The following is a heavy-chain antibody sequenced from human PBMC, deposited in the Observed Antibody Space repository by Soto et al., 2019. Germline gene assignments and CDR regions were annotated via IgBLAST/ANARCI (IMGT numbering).Heavy chain of an antibody. D-gene: IGHD2-2*01. CDR1: GGTFSSYA. CDR2: IIPIFGTA. CDR3: ARDGRYCSSTSCYYYYGMDV. V-gene: IGHV1-69*06. Sequence: QVQLVQSGAEVKKPGSSVKVSCKASGGTFSSYAISWVRQAPGQGLEWMGGIIPIFGTANYAQKFQGRVTITADKPTSTAYMERSSLRPEDTAVYYCARDGRYCSSTSCYYYYGMDVWGQGTTVTVSS. J-gene: IGHJ6*02.